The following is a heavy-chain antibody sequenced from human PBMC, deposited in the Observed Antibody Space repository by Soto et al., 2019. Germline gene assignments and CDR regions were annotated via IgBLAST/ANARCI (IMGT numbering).Heavy chain of an antibody. J-gene: IGHJ3*01. Sequence: EVKLVESGGGLVQPGGSLRLSCAASGFTFSRYEMNWVRQAPGKGLEWIAYIHSSATTIYYADSVKGRFTISRDNAKNAPCRHRRGPSSEDTAVYYSPTRSGGGGAFDFWGQGTMVTVSS. D-gene: IGHD3-10*01. CDR3: PTRSGGGGAFDF. V-gene: IGHV3-48*03. CDR1: GFTFSRYE. CDR2: IHSSATTI.